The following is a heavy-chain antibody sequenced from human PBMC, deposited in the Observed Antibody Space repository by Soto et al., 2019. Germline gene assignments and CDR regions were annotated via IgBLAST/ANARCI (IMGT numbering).Heavy chain of an antibody. CDR3: ARHYDILTGYYLYFQH. V-gene: IGHV4-59*01. Sequence: PSETLSLTYTVSGGSISSYYWSWIRQPPGKGLEWIGYIYYSGSTNYNPSLKSRVTISVDTSKNQFSLKLSSVTAADTAVYYCARHYDILTGYYLYFQHWGQGTLVTVSS. CDR1: GGSISSYY. J-gene: IGHJ1*01. CDR2: IYYSGST. D-gene: IGHD3-9*01.